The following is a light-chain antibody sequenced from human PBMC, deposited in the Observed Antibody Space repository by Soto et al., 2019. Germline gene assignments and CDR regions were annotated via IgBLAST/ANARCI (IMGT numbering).Light chain of an antibody. CDR3: LQYNGYYRT. J-gene: IGKJ5*01. Sequence: IQMTQYPSALSASGEETSTITCRASQTISGWLAWYQQRPGKAPNLLIFDASTLESGVPSRFSGSGSGTTLTLTISSLQSDDFATYYCLQYNGYYRTFGQGTRLEI. CDR1: QTISGW. CDR2: DAS. V-gene: IGKV1-5*01.